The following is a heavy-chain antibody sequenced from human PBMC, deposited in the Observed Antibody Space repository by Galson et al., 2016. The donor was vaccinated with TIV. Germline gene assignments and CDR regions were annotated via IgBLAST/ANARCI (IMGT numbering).Heavy chain of an antibody. Sequence: LTCSVSGGSMSGGGYYWNWIRQPPGKGLECIGHIYYSGSTYYNPTLKRRVVISVDTSKNQFSLKVTSVTAADTAVYYCARGSPAGRLTATKLGDAFDVWGQGTKVAVSS. CDR1: GGSMSGGGYY. J-gene: IGHJ3*01. D-gene: IGHD5-24*01. CDR2: IYYSGST. V-gene: IGHV4-30-4*01. CDR3: ARGSPAGRLTATKLGDAFDV.